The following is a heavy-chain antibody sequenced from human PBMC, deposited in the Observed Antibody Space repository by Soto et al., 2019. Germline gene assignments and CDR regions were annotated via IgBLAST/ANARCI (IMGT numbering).Heavy chain of an antibody. D-gene: IGHD1-1*01. CDR2: VSPKSGNT. CDR3: ASGRTVLSIGPLLG. CDR1: GYNFFDYG. V-gene: IGHV1-18*01. J-gene: IGHJ1*01. Sequence: QIQLVQSGAEVKKPGASVKVSCKASGYNFFDYGVSWVRQAPGQGLEWMGWVSPKSGNTDYARKVQSRVTMTTDTSTRTAYIELRGLGSDGPGVYYCASGRTVLSIGPLLGWGPGTLGSVSS.